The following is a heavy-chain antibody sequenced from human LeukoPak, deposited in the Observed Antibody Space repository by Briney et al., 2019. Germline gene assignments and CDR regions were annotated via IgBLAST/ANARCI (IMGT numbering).Heavy chain of an antibody. D-gene: IGHD6-6*01. Sequence: GGSLRLSCAASGFTVSSNYMSWVRQAPGKGLEWVAVISYDGSNKYYADSVKGRFTISRDNSKNTLYLQMNSLRAEDTAVYYCATDAYSSSSWFDYWGQGTLVTVSS. J-gene: IGHJ4*02. CDR3: ATDAYSSSSWFDY. V-gene: IGHV3-30*03. CDR1: GFTVSSNY. CDR2: ISYDGSNK.